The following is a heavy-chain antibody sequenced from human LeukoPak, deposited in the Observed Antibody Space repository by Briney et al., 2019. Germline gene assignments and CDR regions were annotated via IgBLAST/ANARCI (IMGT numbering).Heavy chain of an antibody. CDR1: GGSISNTNW. D-gene: IGHD3-10*01. CDR3: AREVYGSGSLGLYFDL. J-gene: IGHJ2*01. V-gene: IGHV4-4*02. Sequence: SGTLSLTCGVSGGSISNTNWWTWVRQPPGKGLEWIGEVNLQGSTNYNPSLKSRVAISVDKSENHISLKLTSVTAADTAVYYCAREVYGSGSLGLYFDLWGRGTLVTVSS. CDR2: VNLQGST.